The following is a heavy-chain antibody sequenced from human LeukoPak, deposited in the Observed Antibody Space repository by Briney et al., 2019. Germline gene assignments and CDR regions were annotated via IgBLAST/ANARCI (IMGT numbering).Heavy chain of an antibody. CDR2: FSGGSGYT. CDR3: ARARAITGTTSFDY. CDR1: GFTFTDYY. Sequence: PGGCLRLSCAASGFTFTDYYMSWIRPAPGEGLEWASYFSGGSGYTNYADSVTGRFSISRDNARNSLYLQMNSLRAEDTAVYYCARARAITGTTSFDYWGQGTLVTVSS. J-gene: IGHJ4*02. D-gene: IGHD1-7*01. V-gene: IGHV3-11*06.